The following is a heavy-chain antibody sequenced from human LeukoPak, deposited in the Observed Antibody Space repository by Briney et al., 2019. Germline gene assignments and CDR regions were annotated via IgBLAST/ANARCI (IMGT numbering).Heavy chain of an antibody. V-gene: IGHV4-59*01. J-gene: IGHJ5*02. CDR2: ISYSGST. Sequence: PSETLSLTCTVSGGSINNFFWIWIRQPPGKGLEWIGYISYSGSTDYDPSLKSRVTISVDTSKKQFSLKLNSVTAADTAVYFCARERSMVRGVSWFDPWGQGTLVTVSS. CDR3: ARERSMVRGVSWFDP. D-gene: IGHD3-10*01. CDR1: GGSINNFF.